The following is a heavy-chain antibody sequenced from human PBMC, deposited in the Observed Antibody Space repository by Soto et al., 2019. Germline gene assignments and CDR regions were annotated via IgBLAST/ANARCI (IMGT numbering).Heavy chain of an antibody. D-gene: IGHD3-16*02. V-gene: IGHV3-49*04. CDR1: GLNFHDYA. CDR2: RRSKTYGETP. Sequence: CLRLSCTACGLNFHDYAIIGVLKAPGNSIEQVGFRRSKTYGETPDYAASLKGRFNISRDDSIGIAYLQMNSLKTEDSAIYYCRRDAGGYLWGTYRSVHDHWGKRTMVTVSS. CDR3: RRDAGGYLWGTYRSVHDH. J-gene: IGHJ4*02.